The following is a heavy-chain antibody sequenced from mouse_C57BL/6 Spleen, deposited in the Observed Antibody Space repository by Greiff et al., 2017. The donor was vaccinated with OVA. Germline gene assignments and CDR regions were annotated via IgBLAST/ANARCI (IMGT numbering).Heavy chain of an antibody. Sequence: EVQLVESGGGLVKPGGSLKLSCAASGFTFSDYGMHWVRQAPEKGLEWVAYISSGSSTIYYADTVKGRFTISRDNAKNTLFLQMTCLRSEDTAMYYCATSFHYYGSSYAMDYWGQGTSVTVSS. D-gene: IGHD1-1*01. V-gene: IGHV5-17*01. CDR2: ISSGSSTI. J-gene: IGHJ4*01. CDR3: ATSFHYYGSSYAMDY. CDR1: GFTFSDYG.